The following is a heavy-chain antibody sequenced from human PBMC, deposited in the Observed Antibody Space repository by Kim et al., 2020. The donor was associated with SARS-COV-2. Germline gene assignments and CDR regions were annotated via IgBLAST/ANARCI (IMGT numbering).Heavy chain of an antibody. CDR2: ISSSSSTI. CDR3: ARDGVLLWFGELFGDFDY. CDR1: GFTFSSYS. D-gene: IGHD3-10*01. J-gene: IGHJ4*02. Sequence: GGSLRLSCAASGFTFSSYSMNWVRQAPGKGLEWVSYISSSSSTIYYADSVKGRFTISRDNAKNSLYLQMNSLRDEDTAVYYCARDGVLLWFGELFGDFDYWVQGTLVTVSS. V-gene: IGHV3-48*02.